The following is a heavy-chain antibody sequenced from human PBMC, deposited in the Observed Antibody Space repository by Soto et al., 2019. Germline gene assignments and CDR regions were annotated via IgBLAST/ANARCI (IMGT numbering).Heavy chain of an antibody. CDR1: GDSISSSNYY. Sequence: GPGPLTPSETLSLTCSVSGDSISSSNYYWGWIRQPPGKGLEWIGSIYYSGSTYYNPSLKSRVSMSLDLSKTHFSLKLPSLTAADTAFFYCAIYEFLTAYFPQFLFDYWGRGPRVTVSS. J-gene: IGHJ4*01. V-gene: IGHV4-39*02. CDR3: AIYEFLTAYFPQFLFDY. CDR2: IYYSGST. D-gene: IGHD3-9*01.